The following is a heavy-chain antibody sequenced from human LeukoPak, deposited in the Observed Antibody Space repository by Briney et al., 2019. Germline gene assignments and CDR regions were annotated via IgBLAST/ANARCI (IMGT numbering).Heavy chain of an antibody. CDR3: ARVDIVVVPAAPYYFDY. J-gene: IGHJ4*02. D-gene: IGHD2-2*01. V-gene: IGHV1-18*01. CDR1: GYTFTSYG. CDR2: ISAYNGNT. Sequence: GASVKVSCKASGYTFTSYGISWVRQAPGQGLEWMGWISAYNGNTNYAQKLQGRVTMTRDTSTSTAYMELRSLRSDDTAVYYCARVDIVVVPAAPYYFDYWGQGTLVTASS.